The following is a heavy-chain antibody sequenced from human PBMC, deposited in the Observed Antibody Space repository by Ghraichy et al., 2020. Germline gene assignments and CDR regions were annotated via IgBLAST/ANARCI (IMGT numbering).Heavy chain of an antibody. V-gene: IGHV3-21*06. CDR2: ISSSSSYI. D-gene: IGHD2-8*02. CDR3: ATYSSGISCTGGYCHPFAY. CDR1: GFTLSGNT. J-gene: IGHJ4*03. Sequence: GGSLRLSCAASGFTLSGNTMNWVRQAPGKGLEWVASISSSSSYIYYGDSVKGRFTISRDNAKSSLYLQMISLRAEDTAVYYCATYSSGISCTGGYCHPFAYWGHGTLVTVSS.